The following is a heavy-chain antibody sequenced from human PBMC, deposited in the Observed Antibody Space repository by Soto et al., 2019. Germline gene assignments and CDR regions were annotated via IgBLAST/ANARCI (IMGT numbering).Heavy chain of an antibody. CDR1: GYTFTSYY. V-gene: IGHV1-46*01. D-gene: IGHD1-26*01. CDR3: ASEGLGAIDFDY. Sequence: ASVKVSCKASGYTFTSYYMHWVRQAPGQGLEWMGIINPSGGSTSYAQKFQGRVTMTRDTSTSTVYMELSSLRSEDTAVYYCASEGLGAIDFDYWGQGTLVAVSS. J-gene: IGHJ4*02. CDR2: INPSGGST.